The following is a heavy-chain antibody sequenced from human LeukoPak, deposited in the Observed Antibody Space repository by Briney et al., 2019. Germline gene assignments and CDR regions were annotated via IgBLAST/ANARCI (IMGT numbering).Heavy chain of an antibody. J-gene: IGHJ4*02. CDR1: GGSISSYY. Sequence: PSETLSLTCTVSGGSISSYYWSWIRQPPGKGLEWIGYIYATGSTNYNPSLKSRVTISVDTSKNQFSLNLRSVTAADTAVYYCARVHGATRDYGDLDYWGQGTLVTVSS. D-gene: IGHD4-17*01. V-gene: IGHV4-4*09. CDR3: ARVHGATRDYGDLDY. CDR2: IYATGST.